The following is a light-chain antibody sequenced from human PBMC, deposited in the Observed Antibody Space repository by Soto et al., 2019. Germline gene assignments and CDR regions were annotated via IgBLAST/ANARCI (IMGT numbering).Light chain of an antibody. Sequence: EIVLPQSPATLSLSPGARAPLSGRGSQSVNNYLAWYQQKPGQAPRLLIYDASNRATGIPARFSGSGSGTDFTLTISSLEPEDFAVYYCQQRSNGPSITFGQGTRLEIK. CDR1: QSVNNY. CDR3: QQRSNGPSIT. J-gene: IGKJ5*01. CDR2: DAS. V-gene: IGKV3-11*01.